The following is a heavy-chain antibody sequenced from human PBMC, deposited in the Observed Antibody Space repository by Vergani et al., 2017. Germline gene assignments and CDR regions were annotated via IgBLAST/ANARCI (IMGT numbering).Heavy chain of an antibody. Sequence: QVPLHESCPGLVKSSETLSLICSVSFDSIRNLYCNWIPQPPGKGLGWLGSIHYSENTNYNPTLKTRVTISVDTYKNQFSLKLSSVTAADTAVYYCARYYSSGWYGWFDPWGQGTLVTVSS. CDR1: FDSIRNLY. CDR2: IHYSENT. J-gene: IGHJ5*02. D-gene: IGHD6-19*01. CDR3: ARYYSSGWYGWFDP. V-gene: IGHV4-59*08.